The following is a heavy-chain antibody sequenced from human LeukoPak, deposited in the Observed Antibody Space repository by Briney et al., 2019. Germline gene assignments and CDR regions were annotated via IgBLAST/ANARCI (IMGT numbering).Heavy chain of an antibody. D-gene: IGHD6-13*01. CDR1: GYTLTELS. Sequence: ASVKVSCKVSGYTLTELSMHWVRQAPGKGLEWMGGFDPEDGETIYAQKFQGRVTMTEDTSTDTAYMELSSLRSEDTAVYYCATGPPYSSSLSYFDYWGQGTLVTASS. CDR2: FDPEDGET. CDR3: ATGPPYSSSLSYFDY. V-gene: IGHV1-24*01. J-gene: IGHJ4*02.